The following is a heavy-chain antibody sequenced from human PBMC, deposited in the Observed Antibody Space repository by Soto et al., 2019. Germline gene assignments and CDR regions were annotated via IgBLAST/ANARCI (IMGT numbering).Heavy chain of an antibody. CDR2: IYYDGSNK. CDR3: ARAMVRGVITNFDY. CDR1: GFTFSTFC. J-gene: IGHJ4*02. V-gene: IGHV3-33*01. D-gene: IGHD3-10*01. Sequence: GGSLRLSCAASGFTFSTFCMHWVRQAPGKGLEWVAVIYYDGSNKYYVDSVKGRFTISRDNSKNTLYQQMNSLRAEDTAVYYCARAMVRGVITNFDYWGQGTLVTVSS.